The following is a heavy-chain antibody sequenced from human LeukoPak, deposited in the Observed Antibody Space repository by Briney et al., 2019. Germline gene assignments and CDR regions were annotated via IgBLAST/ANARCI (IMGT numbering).Heavy chain of an antibody. D-gene: IGHD3-3*01. Sequence: PGRSLRLSCAASGFTFSSYAMHWVRQAPGKGLEWVAVISYDGSNKYYADSVKGRFTISRDNSKNTLYLQMNSLRAEDTAVYYCARGKLRFMEWWGQGTTVTVSS. CDR3: ARGKLRFMEW. J-gene: IGHJ6*02. V-gene: IGHV3-30-3*01. CDR2: ISYDGSNK. CDR1: GFTFSSYA.